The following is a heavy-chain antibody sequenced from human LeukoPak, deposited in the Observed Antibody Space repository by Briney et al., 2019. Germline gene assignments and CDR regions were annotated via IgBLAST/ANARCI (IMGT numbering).Heavy chain of an antibody. CDR3: ATRLWFGELLATYYYGVDV. J-gene: IGHJ6*04. D-gene: IGHD3-10*01. Sequence: ASVKVSCKVSGYTLTELSMHWVRQAPGKGLEWMGGFDPEDGERIYAQKFQGRVTMSEDTSTDTAYMELSSLRSEDTAVYYCATRLWFGELLATYYYGVDVWGKGTTVTVSS. V-gene: IGHV1-24*01. CDR1: GYTLTELS. CDR2: FDPEDGER.